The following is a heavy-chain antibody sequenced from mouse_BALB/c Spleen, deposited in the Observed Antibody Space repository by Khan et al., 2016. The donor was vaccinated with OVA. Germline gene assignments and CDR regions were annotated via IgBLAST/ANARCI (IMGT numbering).Heavy chain of an antibody. CDR3: ARQPYYHYNIMDY. CDR2: IWSDGST. V-gene: IGHV2-6-1*01. D-gene: IGHD2-10*01. CDR1: GFSLTNYG. J-gene: IGHJ4*01. Sequence: VELVESGPGLAAPSQSLSITCTISGFSLTNYGVHWVRQPPGKGLEWLVVIWSDGSTTYNSALKSRLTITKDNSQSQVFLKMNSLQTDDTAIYFCARQPYYHYNIMDYWGQGNSVTVSS.